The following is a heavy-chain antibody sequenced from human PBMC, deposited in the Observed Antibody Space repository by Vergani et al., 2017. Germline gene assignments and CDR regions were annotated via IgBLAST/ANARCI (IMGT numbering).Heavy chain of an antibody. CDR2: IYPADSDT. Sequence: EVELVQSGPEMRKPGESLKISCKGSEYSFGNYWIGWVRQMPGKGLEWMGIIYPADSDTSYSPSFQGQVTISADKSFSTAFLQWDSLKASDTALYYCARHTTYTDSWGQGTLVTVSS. D-gene: IGHD1-1*01. V-gene: IGHV5-51*01. J-gene: IGHJ4*02. CDR3: ARHTTYTDS. CDR1: EYSFGNYW.